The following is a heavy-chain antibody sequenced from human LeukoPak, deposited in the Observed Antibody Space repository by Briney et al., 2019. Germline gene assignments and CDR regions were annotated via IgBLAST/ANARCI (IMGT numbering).Heavy chain of an antibody. Sequence: SETLSLTCSVSGGSLRSSGYYWGWIRQPPGKVLEWIGSLYYTGNTYYNVSLKSRIIMSANTTQKQLSLKLKFVTAADTAVYYCAKTGYDLEFDSWGQGILVTVSS. V-gene: IGHV4-39*01. CDR1: GGSLRSSGYY. D-gene: IGHD5-12*01. CDR2: LYYTGNT. CDR3: AKTGYDLEFDS. J-gene: IGHJ4*02.